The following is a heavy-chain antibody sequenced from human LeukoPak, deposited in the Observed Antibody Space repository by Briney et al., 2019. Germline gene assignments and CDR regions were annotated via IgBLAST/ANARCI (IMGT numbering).Heavy chain of an antibody. Sequence: QSGGSLRLSCAASGFTFSSYWMHWVRQAPGKGLVWVSRINSDGSSTSYADSVKGRCTISRDNAKNTLYLQMNSLRAEDTAVYYCARWGLVAAAGTDYWGQGTLVTVSS. D-gene: IGHD6-13*01. J-gene: IGHJ4*02. CDR3: ARWGLVAAAGTDY. CDR2: INSDGSST. V-gene: IGHV3-74*01. CDR1: GFTFSSYW.